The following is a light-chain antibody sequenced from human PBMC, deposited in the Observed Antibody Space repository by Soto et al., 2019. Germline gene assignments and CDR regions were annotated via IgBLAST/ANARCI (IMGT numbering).Light chain of an antibody. CDR3: QQSYSTPPG. CDR2: AAS. CDR1: QSISSY. J-gene: IGKJ1*01. Sequence: DLQMTQSPSSLSASVGDRVTITCRASQSISSYLNWYQQKPGKAPKLLIYAASSLQSGVPSRLSGSGSGTDFTLTISSLQPEDFATYYCQQSYSTPPGFGQGTKVEIK. V-gene: IGKV1-39*01.